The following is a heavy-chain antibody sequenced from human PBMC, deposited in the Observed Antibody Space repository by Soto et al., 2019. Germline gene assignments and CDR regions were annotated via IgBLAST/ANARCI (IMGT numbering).Heavy chain of an antibody. CDR1: GFTFSSYA. Sequence: EVQLLESGGGLVQPGGSLRLSCAASGFTFSSYAMTWVRQAPGKGLEWVSASSGSGNTSYYADSVKGRLTISRDSSKKMLYLQMNSLRTEDTAVYYCAKDRGRTWYEDYWGQGTLVTVSS. V-gene: IGHV3-23*01. CDR2: SSGSGNTS. D-gene: IGHD6-13*01. CDR3: AKDRGRTWYEDY. J-gene: IGHJ4*02.